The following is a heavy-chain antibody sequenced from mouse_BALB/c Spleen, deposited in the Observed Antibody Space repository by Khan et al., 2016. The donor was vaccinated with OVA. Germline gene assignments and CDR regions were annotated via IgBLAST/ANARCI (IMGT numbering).Heavy chain of an antibody. CDR1: GFTFSTYG. Sequence: EVELVESGGDLVKPGGSLKLSCAVSGFTFSTYGMSWVRQTPDKRLEWVATVSTGGSYTYYPDSVKGRFTISRDTAKNTLYLQMSGLKSEDTAMFYCTRLAYYYDSEGFAYWGQGTLVTVSA. J-gene: IGHJ3*01. CDR3: TRLAYYYDSEGFAY. D-gene: IGHD1-1*01. V-gene: IGHV5-6*01. CDR2: VSTGGSYT.